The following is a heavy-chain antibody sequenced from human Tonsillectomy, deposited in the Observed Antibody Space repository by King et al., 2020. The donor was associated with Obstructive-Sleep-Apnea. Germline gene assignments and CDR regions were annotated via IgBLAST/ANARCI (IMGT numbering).Heavy chain of an antibody. CDR3: ARYYYDSSGYYYDY. CDR2: IYYSGST. V-gene: IGHV4-59*08. D-gene: IGHD3-22*01. CDR1: GGSISSYY. J-gene: IGHJ4*02. Sequence: QLQESGPGLVKPSETLSLTCTVSGGSISSYYWSWIRQPPGKGLEWIGYIYYSGSTNYNPSLKSRVTISVDTSKNPFSLKLISVTGADTAVYYCARYYYDSSGYYYDYWGQGTLVTVSS.